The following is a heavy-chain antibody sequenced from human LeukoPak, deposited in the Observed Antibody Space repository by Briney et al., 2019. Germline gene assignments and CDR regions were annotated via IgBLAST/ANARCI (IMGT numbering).Heavy chain of an antibody. J-gene: IGHJ4*02. CDR1: GCSISSGYY. D-gene: IGHD5-24*01. CDR2: IYHSGST. Sequence: SETLSLTCTVSGCSISSGYYWGWIRQPPGKGLEWIGSIYHSGSTYYNPSLRSRVTISVDTSKNQFSLKLSSVTAADTAVYYCARMGRWLPRELDYWGQGTLVTVSS. CDR3: ARMGRWLPRELDY. V-gene: IGHV4-38-2*02.